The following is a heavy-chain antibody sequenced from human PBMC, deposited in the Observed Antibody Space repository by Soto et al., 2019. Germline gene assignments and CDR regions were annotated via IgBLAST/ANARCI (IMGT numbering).Heavy chain of an antibody. D-gene: IGHD3-22*01. CDR1: GASIDRSNYY. Sequence: QLQLQESGPGLVKPSETLSLTCTVSGASIDRSNYYWDWIRQPPGKGLEWIGTTYYNGNAYYNPSLKSRVTMSVDTSKNQFSLKLISGTAADTAVYYCARHFVAVVIKGWGYWGQGTLVTVSS. CDR3: ARHFVAVVIKGWGY. J-gene: IGHJ4*02. V-gene: IGHV4-39*01. CDR2: TYYNGNA.